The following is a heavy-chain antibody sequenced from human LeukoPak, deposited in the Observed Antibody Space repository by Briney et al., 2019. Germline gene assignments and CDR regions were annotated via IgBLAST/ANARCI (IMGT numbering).Heavy chain of an antibody. CDR3: ARRAARAVNNWFDP. Sequence: GESLKISCKGSGYSFTSYWIGGERQMPGKGLEWMGIIYPGDSDTRYSPSFQGQVTISADKSISTAYLQWSSLKASDTAMYYCARRAARAVNNWFDPWGQGTLVTVSS. CDR2: IYPGDSDT. CDR1: GYSFTSYW. D-gene: IGHD6-6*01. J-gene: IGHJ5*02. V-gene: IGHV5-51*01.